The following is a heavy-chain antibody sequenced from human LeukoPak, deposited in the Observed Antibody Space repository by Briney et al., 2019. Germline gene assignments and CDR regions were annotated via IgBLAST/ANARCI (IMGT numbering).Heavy chain of an antibody. CDR2: IRNDGSNK. Sequence: GGSLRLSCAASGFTFSSYAMHWVRQAPGKGLEWVTFIRNDGSNKYYADSVKGRFTISRDNSKNTLYLQMNGLRAEDTAVYYCAKDFFRAQLLFADAFDIWGQGTMVTVSS. J-gene: IGHJ3*02. CDR3: AKDFFRAQLLFADAFDI. V-gene: IGHV3-30*02. CDR1: GFTFSSYA. D-gene: IGHD2-2*01.